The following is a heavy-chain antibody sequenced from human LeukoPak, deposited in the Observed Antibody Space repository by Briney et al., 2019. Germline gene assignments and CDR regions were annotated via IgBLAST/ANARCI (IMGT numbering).Heavy chain of an antibody. CDR2: INTNTGNP. Sequence: ASVKVSCKASGYTFTSYYMHWVRQAPGQGLEWMGWINTNTGNPTYAQGFTGRFVFSLDTSVSTAYLQISSLKAEDTAVYYCALSGSSLLWFSGYWGQGTLVTVSS. CDR3: ALSGSSLLWFSGY. V-gene: IGHV7-4-1*02. CDR1: GYTFTSYY. J-gene: IGHJ4*02. D-gene: IGHD3-10*01.